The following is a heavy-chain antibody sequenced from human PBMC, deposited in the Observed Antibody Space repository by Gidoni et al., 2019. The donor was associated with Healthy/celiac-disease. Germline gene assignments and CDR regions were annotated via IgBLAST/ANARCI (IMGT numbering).Heavy chain of an antibody. J-gene: IGHJ6*02. CDR3: ARGVVYYDSSGYSLGYYYYYGMDV. V-gene: IGHV4-61*02. Sequence: QVQLQESGPGLVKPSQTLSLTCTVSGGSISSGSYYWSWIRQPAGKGLEWIGRIYTSGSTTYNPSLKSRVTISVDTSKNQFSLKLSSVTAADTAVYYCARGVVYYDSSGYSLGYYYYYGMDVWGQGTTVTVSS. CDR1: GGSISSGSYY. D-gene: IGHD3-22*01. CDR2: IYTSGST.